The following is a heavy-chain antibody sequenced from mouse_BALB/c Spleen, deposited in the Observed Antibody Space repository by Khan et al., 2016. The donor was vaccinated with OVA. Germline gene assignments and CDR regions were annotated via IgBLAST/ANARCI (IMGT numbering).Heavy chain of an antibody. D-gene: IGHD1-1*01. CDR3: ARRGLRWDFDY. J-gene: IGHJ2*01. Sequence: QVRLQQSGAELAKPGASVKMSCKASGYTFINYWILWVKQRPGQGLEWIGYINPSTGYTEYNQNSKDKATLTADKSSSTAYMQLSSLTSEDSAVYYCARRGLRWDFDYWGQGTTLTVSS. CDR1: GYTFINYW. CDR2: INPSTGYT. V-gene: IGHV1-7*01.